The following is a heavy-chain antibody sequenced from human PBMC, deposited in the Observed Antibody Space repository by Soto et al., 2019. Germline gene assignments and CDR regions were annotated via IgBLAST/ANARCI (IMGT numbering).Heavy chain of an antibody. CDR2: INHSGST. D-gene: IGHD7-27*01. V-gene: IGHV4-34*01. CDR3: ARDSLGNYYFDY. J-gene: IGHJ4*02. CDR1: GGSFSGYY. Sequence: SETLSLTCAFYGGSFSGYYWSWIRQPPGKGLEWIGEINHSGSTNYNPSLKSRVTISVDTSKNQFSLKLSSVTAADTAVYYCARDSLGNYYFDYWGQGTLVTVSS.